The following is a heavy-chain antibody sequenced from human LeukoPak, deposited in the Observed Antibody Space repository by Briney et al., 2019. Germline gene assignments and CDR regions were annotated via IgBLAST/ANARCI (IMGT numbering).Heavy chain of an antibody. D-gene: IGHD6-19*01. Sequence: GGSLRLSCAASGCTFSRYGMSWVRQAPGKVLEWVSDISGSGGSTYYADSVKGRFTISRDNSKNTVYLQMNSLRAEDTAVYYCAKSTQYSSGSFDYWGQGTLATVSS. CDR1: GCTFSRYG. V-gene: IGHV3-23*01. CDR2: ISGSGGST. J-gene: IGHJ4*02. CDR3: AKSTQYSSGSFDY.